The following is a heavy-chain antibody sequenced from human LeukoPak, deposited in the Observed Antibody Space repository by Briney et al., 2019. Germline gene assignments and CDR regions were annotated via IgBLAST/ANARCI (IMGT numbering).Heavy chain of an antibody. CDR2: ISNNGGYT. CDR3: ARGPYYDFWSGYSTYGGIDY. Sequence: GGSLRLSCAASGFTFSSSAMSWVRQAPGKGLEWVSAISNNGGYTYYADSVKGRFTISRDNSKNTLYLQMNSLRAEDTAVYYCARGPYYDFWSGYSTYGGIDYWGQGTLVTVSS. D-gene: IGHD3-3*01. CDR1: GFTFSSSA. J-gene: IGHJ4*02. V-gene: IGHV3-23*01.